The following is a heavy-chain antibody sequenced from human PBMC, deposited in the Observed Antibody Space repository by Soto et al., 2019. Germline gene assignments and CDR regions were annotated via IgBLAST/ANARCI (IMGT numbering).Heavy chain of an antibody. CDR2: ISYDGNNK. CDR1: GFSLSNNG. V-gene: IGHV3-30*18. J-gene: IGHJ6*02. D-gene: IGHD3-22*01. CDR3: SKGGSGNYLSYYYYYGMDV. Sequence: PGGCLRLSCAASGFSLSNNGMHWDRQAPGKGLEWVAVISYDGNNKNYADFVKGRFTISRDNSKNTVYREMNNLRAEDTAMYYCSKGGSGNYLSYYYYYGMDVWGQGTTVTVSS.